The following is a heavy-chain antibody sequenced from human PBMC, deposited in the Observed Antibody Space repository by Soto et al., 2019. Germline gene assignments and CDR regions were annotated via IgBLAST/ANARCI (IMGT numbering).Heavy chain of an antibody. D-gene: IGHD3-3*01. V-gene: IGHV4-34*01. Sequence: SETLSLTCAVYGGSFSGYYWSWIRQPPGKGLEWIGEINHSGSTNYNPSLKSRVTISVDTSKNQFSLKLSSVTAADTAVYYCARGTVRVYYYYGMDVWGQGTTVTVSS. J-gene: IGHJ6*02. CDR1: GGSFSGYY. CDR3: ARGTVRVYYYYGMDV. CDR2: INHSGST.